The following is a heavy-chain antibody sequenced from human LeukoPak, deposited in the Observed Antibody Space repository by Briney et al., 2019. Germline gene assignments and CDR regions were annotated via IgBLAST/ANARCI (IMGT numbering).Heavy chain of an antibody. CDR3: ARDLREPEDAFDI. J-gene: IGHJ3*02. CDR1: GYIFTNYG. Sequence: ASVKVSCKASGYIFTNYGISWVRQAPGQGLEWMGWMSAYNGKANYAQKLQGRVTMTTDTSTSTAYMELRSLRSDNTAVYYCARDLREPEDAFDIWGQGTMVTVSS. V-gene: IGHV1-18*01. CDR2: MSAYNGKA. D-gene: IGHD1-14*01.